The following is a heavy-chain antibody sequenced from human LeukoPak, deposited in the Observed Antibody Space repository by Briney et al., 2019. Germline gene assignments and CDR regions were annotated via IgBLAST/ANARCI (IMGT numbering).Heavy chain of an antibody. CDR2: IDANAGDT. CDR3: VREDWSSGTIIDY. V-gene: IGHV1-18*01. D-gene: IGHD3-22*01. Sequence: ASVNVSCKASGFTLTRHHISWVRQAPGQGLEWMGWIDANAGDTIYAQRFQGRVTMTRDTSTTTVFLELRSLRLDDTAVYYCVREDWSSGTIIDYWGQGTLVTVSS. J-gene: IGHJ4*02. CDR1: GFTLTRHH.